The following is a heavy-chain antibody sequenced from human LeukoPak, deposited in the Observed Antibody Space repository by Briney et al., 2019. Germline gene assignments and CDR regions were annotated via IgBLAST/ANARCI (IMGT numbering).Heavy chain of an antibody. Sequence: PSDTLSLTCAVYGGSFSVYYWSCIRHPPGKGREWIGEINHSGSTTYTPSLKRRVTISVDTSKNQFSLKLSSVTAADTAVYYCARAGGYQGAFDIWGQGTMVTVSS. V-gene: IGHV4-34*01. CDR3: ARAGGYQGAFDI. CDR1: GGSFSVYY. D-gene: IGHD3-22*01. J-gene: IGHJ3*02. CDR2: INHSGST.